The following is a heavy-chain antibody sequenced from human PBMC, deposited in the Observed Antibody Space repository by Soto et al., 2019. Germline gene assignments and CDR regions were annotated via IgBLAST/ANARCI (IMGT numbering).Heavy chain of an antibody. D-gene: IGHD3-3*01. CDR1: GYTLTELS. CDR3: ATTVTIFGVVNHYYDGMDV. Sequence: EASVKVSCKVSGYTLTELSMHWVRQAPGKGLEWMGGFDPEGGETIYAQKVQGRVTMTEDTSTDTAYMELSSLRSEDTAVYYCATTVTIFGVVNHYYDGMDVWGQGTTVTVSS. V-gene: IGHV1-24*01. J-gene: IGHJ6*02. CDR2: FDPEGGET.